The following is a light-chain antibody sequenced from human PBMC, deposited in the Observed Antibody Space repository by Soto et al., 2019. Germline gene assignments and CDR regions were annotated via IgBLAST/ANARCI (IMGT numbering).Light chain of an antibody. Sequence: EVGMTQSPATLSVFPGERVTLSCRASESVGSNLAWYQQKPGQAPRILIYGASTRATGVPARFSGSGSGTEFTLTISSLQSEDFALYYCQQYNNWLTFGGGTKVEIE. J-gene: IGKJ4*01. CDR3: QQYNNWLT. V-gene: IGKV3-15*01. CDR2: GAS. CDR1: ESVGSN.